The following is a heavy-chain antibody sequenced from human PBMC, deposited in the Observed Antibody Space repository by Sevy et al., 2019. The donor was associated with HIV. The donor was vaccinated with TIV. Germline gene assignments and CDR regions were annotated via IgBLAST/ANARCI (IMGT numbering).Heavy chain of an antibody. CDR2: ISYDGSNK. Sequence: QLGGSLRLSCAASGFTFSSYAMHWVRQAPGKGLEWVAVISYDGSNKYYADSVKGRFTISRDNSKNTLYLQMNSLRAEDTAVYYCARDTVYGVFNYWGQGTLVTVSS. CDR1: GFTFSSYA. CDR3: ARDTVYGVFNY. J-gene: IGHJ4*02. V-gene: IGHV3-30*04. D-gene: IGHD4-17*01.